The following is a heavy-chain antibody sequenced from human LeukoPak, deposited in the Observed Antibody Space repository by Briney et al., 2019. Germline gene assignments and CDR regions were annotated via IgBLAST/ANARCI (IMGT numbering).Heavy chain of an antibody. CDR3: RLVTMGDY. J-gene: IGHJ4*02. D-gene: IGHD4-23*01. CDR2: ISLRSGGT. V-gene: IGHV1-2*06. CDR1: GYTFTDYY. Sequence: ASVKVSCKTYGYTFTDYYMHWVRQAPGQGLEWMGRISLRSGGTNYAQKFQGRVTVTRDTSISIVYMELSRLRSDDTAVYYCRLVTMGDYWGQGTLVTVSS.